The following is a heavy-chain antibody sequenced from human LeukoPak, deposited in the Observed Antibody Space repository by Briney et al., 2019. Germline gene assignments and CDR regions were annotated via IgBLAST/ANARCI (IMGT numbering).Heavy chain of an antibody. CDR2: ISYDGSNK. CDR3: AREEYSSSSYVDN. CDR1: GFTFSSYA. J-gene: IGHJ4*02. V-gene: IGHV3-30-3*01. D-gene: IGHD6-6*01. Sequence: PGGSLRLSCAASGFTFSSYAMHWVRQAPGKGLEWVAVISYDGSNKYYADSVKGRFTISRDNSKNTLYLQMNSLRAEDTAVYYCAREEYSSSSYVDNWGQGTLVTVSS.